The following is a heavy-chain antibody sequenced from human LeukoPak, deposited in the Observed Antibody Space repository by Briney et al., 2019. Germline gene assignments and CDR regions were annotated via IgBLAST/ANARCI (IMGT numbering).Heavy chain of an antibody. D-gene: IGHD6-19*01. J-gene: IGHJ4*02. CDR3: ARARALYSSGWYGLFDC. V-gene: IGHV3-7*01. CDR1: GFTFSSYW. CDR2: IKQDGSEK. Sequence: GGSLRLSCAASGFTFSSYWMSWVRQTPGKGLEWVANIKQDGSEKYYVDSVKGRFTISRDNAKNSLYLQMNSLRAEDAAVYYCARARALYSSGWYGLFDCWGQGTLVTVSS.